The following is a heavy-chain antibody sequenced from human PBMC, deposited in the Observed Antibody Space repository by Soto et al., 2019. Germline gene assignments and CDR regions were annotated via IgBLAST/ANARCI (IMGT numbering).Heavy chain of an antibody. CDR2: INTGNGYT. J-gene: IGHJ6*02. V-gene: IGHV1-3*04. CDR1: GYTFATYA. CDR3: TRVKTIWLNPDYYSYDMDV. D-gene: IGHD5-18*01. Sequence: QVQLVQSGAEVKKPGASVKVSCKASGYTFATYAIHWVRQAPGQRLEWMGWINTGNGYTEYSQNFRGRVTITRDTSAIPAYMELISLRSEDTAMYYCTRVKTIWLNPDYYSYDMDVWGQGTTVTVAS.